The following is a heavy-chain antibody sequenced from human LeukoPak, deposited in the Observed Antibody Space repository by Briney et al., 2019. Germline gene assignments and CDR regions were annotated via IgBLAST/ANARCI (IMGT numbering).Heavy chain of an antibody. CDR3: AKVERYDFWSGYYAPTPAEYFQH. CDR1: GFTFSTYT. D-gene: IGHD3-3*01. CDR2: IGNNGGGI. V-gene: IGHV3-23*01. Sequence: GGSLRLSCAASGFTFSTYTMYWVRHPPGKRLEWVSIIGNNGGGIHYADSVKGRFTISRDNSKNTLYLQMNSLRAEDTAVYYCAKVERYDFWSGYYAPTPAEYFQHWGQGTLVTVSS. J-gene: IGHJ1*01.